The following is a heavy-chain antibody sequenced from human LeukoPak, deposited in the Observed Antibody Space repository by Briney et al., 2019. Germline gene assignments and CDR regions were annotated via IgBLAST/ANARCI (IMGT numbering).Heavy chain of an antibody. V-gene: IGHV4-61*05. CDR1: GGSISSSSYY. Sequence: SETLSLTCTVSGGSISSSSYYWSWIRQPPGKGLEWIGYIYYSGSTNYNPSLKSRVTISVDTSKNQFSLKLSSVTAADTAVYYCAGGYCSSTSCYRWDYYYYGMDVWGQGTTVTVSS. CDR2: IYYSGST. D-gene: IGHD2-2*02. J-gene: IGHJ6*02. CDR3: AGGYCSSTSCYRWDYYYYGMDV.